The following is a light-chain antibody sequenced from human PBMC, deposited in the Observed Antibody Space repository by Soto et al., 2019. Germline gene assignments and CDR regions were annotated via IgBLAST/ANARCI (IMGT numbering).Light chain of an antibody. Sequence: EIVLTQSPGTLSLSPGERATLSCRASQIVSSTYLAWFQQKPGQAPRLLIYVASTRATGIPDRFSGSGSGTDFTLTTSGLEPEDFALYYCQQYGVTPPNTFGGGTKVEV. J-gene: IGKJ4*01. CDR3: QQYGVTPPNT. CDR2: VAS. CDR1: QIVSSTY. V-gene: IGKV3-20*01.